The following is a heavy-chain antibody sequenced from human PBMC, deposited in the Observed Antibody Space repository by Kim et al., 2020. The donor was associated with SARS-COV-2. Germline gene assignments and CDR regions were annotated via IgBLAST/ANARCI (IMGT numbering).Heavy chain of an antibody. D-gene: IGHD3-22*01. V-gene: IGHV4-39*01. Sequence: PPPTSRVTISVDTSKNQFSLKLSSVTAADTAVYYCARHEVYYDSLRAFDIWGQGTMVTVSS. CDR3: ARHEVYYDSLRAFDI. J-gene: IGHJ3*02.